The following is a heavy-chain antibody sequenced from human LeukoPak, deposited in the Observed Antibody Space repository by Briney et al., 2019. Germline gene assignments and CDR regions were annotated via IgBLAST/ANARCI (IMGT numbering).Heavy chain of an antibody. CDR2: IYYSGST. D-gene: IGHD3-10*01. CDR3: ARVGSSTYYYGSGSYILDY. V-gene: IGHV4-39*07. J-gene: IGHJ4*02. CDR1: GGSISSSSYY. Sequence: SETLSLTCTVSGGSISSSSYYWGWIRQPPGKGLEWIGSIYYSGSTYYNPSLKSRVTISVDTSKNQFSLKLSSVTAADTVVYYCARVGSSTYYYGSGSYILDYWGQGTLVTVSS.